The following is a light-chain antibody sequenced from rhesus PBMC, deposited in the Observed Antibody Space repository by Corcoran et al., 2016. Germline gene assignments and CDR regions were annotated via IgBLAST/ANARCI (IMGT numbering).Light chain of an antibody. CDR2: DVS. Sequence: QAVLTQHRSMSGSPGQSVTISCTGTSRDIGAYNYVAWYQQFPNSAPKLLIFDVSERPSGVSNRFSGSKSGNTASLTISGLQTEDEAYYYCSSYAGNNIAFFGGVTRLTVL. V-gene: IGLV2-32*02. CDR1: SRDIGAYNY. J-gene: IGLJ2*01. CDR3: SSYAGNNIAF.